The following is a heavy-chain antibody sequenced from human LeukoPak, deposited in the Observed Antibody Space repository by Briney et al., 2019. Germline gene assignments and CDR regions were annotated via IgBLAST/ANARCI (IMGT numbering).Heavy chain of an antibody. CDR2: IIAIVGRA. J-gene: IGHJ4*02. CDR1: GFTFSSYA. D-gene: IGHD5-24*01. CDR3: AKDQFTQEGYFDY. V-gene: IGHV3-23*01. Sequence: GGSLRLSCAASGFTFSSYAMSWVRQAPGKGLEWVSAIIAIVGRANYAHSVKGGVTISRDNSKNTLYLQMNSLRAEDTAVYYCAKDQFTQEGYFDYWGQGTLVTVSS.